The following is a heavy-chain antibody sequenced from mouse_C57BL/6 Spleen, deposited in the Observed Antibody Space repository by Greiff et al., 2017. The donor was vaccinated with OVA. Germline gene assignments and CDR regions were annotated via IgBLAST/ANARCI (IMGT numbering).Heavy chain of an antibody. CDR3: ARDHPYYSNYDYAMDY. CDR2: IYPGDGDT. D-gene: IGHD2-5*01. V-gene: IGHV1-80*01. CDR1: GYAFSSYW. Sequence: VQVVESGAELVKPGASVKISCKASGYAFSSYWMNWVKQRPGKGLEWIGQIYPGDGDTNYNGKFKGKATLTADKSSSTAYMQLSSLTSEDSAVYFCARDHPYYSNYDYAMDYWGQGTSVTVSS. J-gene: IGHJ4*01.